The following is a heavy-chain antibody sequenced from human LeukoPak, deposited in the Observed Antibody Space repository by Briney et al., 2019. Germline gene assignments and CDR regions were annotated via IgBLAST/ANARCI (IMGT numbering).Heavy chain of an antibody. CDR2: IYPSGST. V-gene: IGHV4-4*07. CDR1: GGSISGHY. CDR3: ARRVNYGDYFDY. Sequence: PSETLSLTCTVSGGSISGHYWSWIRQPAGKGLEWIGRIYPSGSTNYNPSLKSRVTMSVDTSKNQFSLKLRSLTAADTAVYYCARRVNYGDYFDYWGQGTLVTVSS. D-gene: IGHD4-17*01. J-gene: IGHJ4*02.